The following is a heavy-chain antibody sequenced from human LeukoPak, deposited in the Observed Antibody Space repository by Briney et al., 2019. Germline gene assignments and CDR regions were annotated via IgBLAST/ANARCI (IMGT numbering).Heavy chain of an antibody. D-gene: IGHD3-22*01. Sequence: SETLSLTCTVSGGSISSYYWSWIRQPPGKGLEWIGYIYYSGSTNYNPSLKSRVTISVDTSKNQFSLKLSSVTAADTAVYYCARVGAYYDSSGYYYYFDYWGQGTLVTVSS. V-gene: IGHV4-59*01. CDR3: ARVGAYYDSSGYYYYFDY. CDR1: GGSISSYY. J-gene: IGHJ4*02. CDR2: IYYSGST.